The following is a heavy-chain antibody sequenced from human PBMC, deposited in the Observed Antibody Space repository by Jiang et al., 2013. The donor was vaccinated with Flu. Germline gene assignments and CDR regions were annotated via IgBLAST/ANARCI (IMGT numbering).Heavy chain of an antibody. CDR1: GYSFAIYW. J-gene: IGHJ4*02. D-gene: IGHD1-26*01. Sequence: GAEVKKPGESLKISCKGSGYSFAIYWIGWVRQMPGKGLEWMGIIYPGDSDTRYSPSFQGQVTISADKSISTAYLQWSSLKASDTAMYYCARQGGYSGSYYAGYFDFWGQGTLVTVSS. CDR2: IYPGDSDT. V-gene: IGHV5-51*01. CDR3: ARQGGYSGSYYAGYFDF.